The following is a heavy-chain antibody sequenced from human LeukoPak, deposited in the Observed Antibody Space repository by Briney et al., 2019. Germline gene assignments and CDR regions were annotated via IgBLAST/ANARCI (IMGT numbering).Heavy chain of an antibody. CDR2: ISYSGST. D-gene: IGHD5-18*01. V-gene: IGHV4-39*02. J-gene: IGHJ4*02. CDR1: GGSISSGTYY. Sequence: PSGTLSLTCTVSGGSISSGTYYWGWIRQPPGKGLEWIRSISYSGSTYYNPSLKSRVTIFLDTSKNHFSLSLSSVTTADTAVYYCARMDAYTYGYADYWGQGTLVTVSS. CDR3: ARMDAYTYGYADY.